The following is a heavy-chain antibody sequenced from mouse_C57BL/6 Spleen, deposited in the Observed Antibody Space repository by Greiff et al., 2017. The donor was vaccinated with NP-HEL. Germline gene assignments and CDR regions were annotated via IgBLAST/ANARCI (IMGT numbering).Heavy chain of an antibody. Sequence: QVQLKQPGAELVKPGASVKMSCKASGYTFTSYWITWVKQRPGQGLEWIGDIYPGSGSTNYNEKFKSKATLTVDTTSSTAYMQLSSLTSEDSAVYYCARSGGNYLAYWGQGTLVTVSA. J-gene: IGHJ3*01. V-gene: IGHV1-55*01. D-gene: IGHD2-1*01. CDR1: GYTFTSYW. CDR3: ARSGGNYLAY. CDR2: IYPGSGST.